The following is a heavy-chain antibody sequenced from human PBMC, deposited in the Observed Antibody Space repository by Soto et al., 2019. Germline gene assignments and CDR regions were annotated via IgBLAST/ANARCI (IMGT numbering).Heavy chain of an antibody. CDR3: GKDVISNILVPKGNDY. CDR2: ISGSGGST. V-gene: IGHV3-23*01. CDR1: GFTFSTYA. J-gene: IGHJ4*02. Sequence: GSLRLSCAASGFTFSTYAMSWVRQAPGNGLECVSAISGSGGSTYYADSVKGRFTISRDNSKHTLYLQMNSLRAEEAAVYCGGKDVISNILVPKGNDYWGQGTLVTVSS. D-gene: IGHD2-21*01.